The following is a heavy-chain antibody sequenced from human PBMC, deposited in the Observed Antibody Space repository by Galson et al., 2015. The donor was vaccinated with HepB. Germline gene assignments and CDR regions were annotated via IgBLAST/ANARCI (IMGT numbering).Heavy chain of an antibody. D-gene: IGHD2-2*01. V-gene: IGHV3-11*01. J-gene: IGHJ6*03. CDR3: ARGGSTSYYYYYMDV. CDR1: GFTFSSYW. CDR2: ISSSGSTI. Sequence: SLRLSCAASGFTFSSYWMSWVRQAPGKGLEWVSYISSSGSTIYYADSVKGRFTISRDNAKNSLYLQMNSLRAEDTAVYYCARGGSTSYYYYYMDVWGKGTTVTVSS.